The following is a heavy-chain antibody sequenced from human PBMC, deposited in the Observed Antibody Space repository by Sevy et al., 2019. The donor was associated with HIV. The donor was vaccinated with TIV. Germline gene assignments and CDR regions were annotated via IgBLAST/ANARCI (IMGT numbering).Heavy chain of an antibody. V-gene: IGHV1-69*13. D-gene: IGHD6-19*01. CDR3: GRGGGNGWYYFDY. Sequence: ASVKVSCKASGGTFSRYGISWVRQAPGQGLEWMGGIIPILGTVNYAQKFQGRVTITADESTKTAYMELSSLRSEDTGVVYFGRGGGNGWYYFDYWGQETLVTVSS. CDR1: GGTFSRYG. J-gene: IGHJ4*02. CDR2: IIPILGTV.